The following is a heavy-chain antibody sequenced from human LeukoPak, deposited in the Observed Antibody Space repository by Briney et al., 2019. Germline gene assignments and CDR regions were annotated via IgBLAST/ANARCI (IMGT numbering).Heavy chain of an antibody. Sequence: ASVKVSCKASGYTFTGYYMHWVRQAPGQGLEWMGRNNPNSGGTNYAQKFQGRVTMTRDTSISTAYMELSRLRSDDTAVYYCAREREKAWIPNNWFDPWGQGTLVTVSS. CDR3: AREREKAWIPNNWFDP. CDR2: NNPNSGGT. J-gene: IGHJ5*02. V-gene: IGHV1-2*06. CDR1: GYTFTGYY. D-gene: IGHD5-18*01.